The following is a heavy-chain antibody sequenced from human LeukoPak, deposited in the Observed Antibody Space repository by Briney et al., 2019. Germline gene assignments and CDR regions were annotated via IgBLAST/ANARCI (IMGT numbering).Heavy chain of an antibody. CDR2: INPNNGGT. D-gene: IGHD3-3*01. J-gene: IGHJ5*02. CDR1: GYTFTGSY. CDR3: ARAYDVWSGYDH. Sequence: AASVKVSCKASGYTFTGSYMHWVRQAPGQGPEWMGWINPNNGGTNYAQKFQGRVTVTRDTSISTAHMEVSRLRSDDTAVYYCARAYDVWSGYDHWGQGTLVTVSS. V-gene: IGHV1-2*02.